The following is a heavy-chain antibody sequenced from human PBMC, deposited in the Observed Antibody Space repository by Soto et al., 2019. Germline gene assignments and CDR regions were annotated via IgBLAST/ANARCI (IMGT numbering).Heavy chain of an antibody. CDR2: ISYDGSNK. CDR1: GFTFSSSG. D-gene: IGHD1-20*01. CDR3: AKEFHSWNYFDY. V-gene: IGHV3-30*18. J-gene: IGHJ4*02. Sequence: VGSLRLSCGASGFTFSSSGMHWVRQAPGKGLEWVAVISYDGSNKFYADSVKGRFTISRDNFRNTLYLQMNSLRAEDTAVYYCAKEFHSWNYFDYWGQGTLVTVSS.